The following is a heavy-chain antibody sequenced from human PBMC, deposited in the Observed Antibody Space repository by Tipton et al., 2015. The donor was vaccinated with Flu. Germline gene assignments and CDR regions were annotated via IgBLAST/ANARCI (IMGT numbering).Heavy chain of an antibody. CDR1: GGSISSGGAY. D-gene: IGHD3-10*02. V-gene: IGHV4-39*01. Sequence: TLSLTCSVSGGSISSGGAYWSWIRQHPGKGLEWIGTIYHSGTTYYNPSLKSRPTISVDTSKNQFSLRLSSVTAADTAVYYCARHTGDSVRGVIDYWGQGTLVTVSS. CDR3: ARHTGDSVRGVIDY. J-gene: IGHJ4*02. CDR2: IYHSGTT.